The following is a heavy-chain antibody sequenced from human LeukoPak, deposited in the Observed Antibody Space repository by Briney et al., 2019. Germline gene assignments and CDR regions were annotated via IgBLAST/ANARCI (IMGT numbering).Heavy chain of an antibody. V-gene: IGHV1-2*02. D-gene: IGHD3-3*01. CDR1: GYTFTGYY. CDR2: INPNSGGT. Sequence: ASVKVSCKASGYTFTGYYMHWVRQAPGQGLEWMGWINPNSGGTNYAQKIQGRVTMTRDTSTSTAYMELRSLRSDDTAVYYCARGHESIKTFGEVIKSRTRWFDPWGQGTLVTVSS. J-gene: IGHJ5*02. CDR3: ARGHESIKTFGEVIKSRTRWFDP.